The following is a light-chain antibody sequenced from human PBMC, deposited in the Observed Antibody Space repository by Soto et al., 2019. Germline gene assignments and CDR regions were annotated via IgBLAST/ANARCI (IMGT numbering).Light chain of an antibody. CDR3: SSSTISSTYV. Sequence: SVLTQPATMPGSPGQSSTISCTGTSSDVGGYNYVSWDQQHPGTAPTLMIYDVSSRPSGVSNRFSGSKSGNTASLTISGLQAEDEADYYCSSSTISSTYVFGTGTKSPS. CDR1: SSDVGGYNY. J-gene: IGLJ1*01. V-gene: IGLV2-14*01. CDR2: DVS.